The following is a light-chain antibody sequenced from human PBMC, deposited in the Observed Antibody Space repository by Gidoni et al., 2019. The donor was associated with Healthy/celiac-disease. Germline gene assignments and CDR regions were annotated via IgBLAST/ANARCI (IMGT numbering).Light chain of an antibody. CDR2: GAS. J-gene: IGKJ2*01. V-gene: IGKV3-20*01. CDR3: QQDGSSPRT. CDR1: QSVSSSY. Sequence: EIVLTPSPGTLSLSPGERATLSCSASQSVSSSYLAWYQQNPGKAPRLRIDGASSRATGIPDRFSGSGSGTDCTLTISRLEPEDFAVYYCQQDGSSPRTFGQGTKLEIK.